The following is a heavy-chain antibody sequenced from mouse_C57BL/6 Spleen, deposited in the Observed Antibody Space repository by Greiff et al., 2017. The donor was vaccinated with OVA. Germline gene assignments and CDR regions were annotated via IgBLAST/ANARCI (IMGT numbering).Heavy chain of an antibody. CDR3: AREEDYGSDY. CDR2: INPGSGGT. J-gene: IGHJ2*01. D-gene: IGHD1-1*01. V-gene: IGHV1-54*01. CDR1: GYAFTNYL. Sequence: QVQLQQSGAELVRPGTSVKVSCKASGYAFTNYLIEWVKQRPGQGLEWIGVINPGSGGTNYNEKFKGKATLTADKSSSTAYMQLSSLTSEDSAVYFCAREEDYGSDYWGQGTTLTVSS.